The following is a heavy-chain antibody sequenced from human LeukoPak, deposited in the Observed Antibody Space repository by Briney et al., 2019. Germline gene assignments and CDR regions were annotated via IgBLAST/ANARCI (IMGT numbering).Heavy chain of an antibody. Sequence: PGGSLRLSCAASGFIVSSNYMTWVRQAPGKGLEWVSVIYSGGSTYYADSVKGRFTISRDNANKSLYLQMNSLRAEDTAVYYCARQVGTYDYWGQGTLVTVSS. J-gene: IGHJ4*02. CDR3: ARQVGTYDY. CDR2: IYSGGST. V-gene: IGHV3-66*04. D-gene: IGHD1-1*01. CDR1: GFIVSSNY.